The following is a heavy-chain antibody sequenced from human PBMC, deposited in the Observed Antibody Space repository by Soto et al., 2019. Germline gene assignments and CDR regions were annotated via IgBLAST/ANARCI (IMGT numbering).Heavy chain of an antibody. CDR1: GGTFRTSA. D-gene: IGHD3-3*02. V-gene: IGHV1-69*12. CDR2: IMPVFPTA. Sequence: QVQLVQSGAEVKKPGSSVKVSCKTSGGTFRTSAISWVRQAPGQGLEWMGGIMPVFPTADYAQKFQGRVTITADESTSTAYMELSSLRSEDTAVYYCARDKDRQQLGGNYYCIMDVWGQGTTVTVSS. CDR3: ARDKDRQQLGGNYYCIMDV. J-gene: IGHJ6*01.